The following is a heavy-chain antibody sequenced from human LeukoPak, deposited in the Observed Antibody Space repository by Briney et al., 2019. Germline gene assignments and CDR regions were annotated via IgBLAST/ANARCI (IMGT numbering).Heavy chain of an antibody. CDR2: IIPIFGTA. D-gene: IGHD6-13*01. V-gene: IGHV1-69*01. Sequence: SVKVSCKASGGTFSSYAISWVRQAPGQGLEWMGGIIPIFGTANYAQKFQGRVTITADESTSTAYMELSSLRSGDTAVYYCARVLGSGQQLVKGNAFDIWGQGTMVTVSS. CDR1: GGTFSSYA. J-gene: IGHJ3*02. CDR3: ARVLGSGQQLVKGNAFDI.